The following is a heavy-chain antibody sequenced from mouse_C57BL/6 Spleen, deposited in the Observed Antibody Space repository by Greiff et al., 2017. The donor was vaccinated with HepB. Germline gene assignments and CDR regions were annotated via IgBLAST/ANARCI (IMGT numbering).Heavy chain of an antibody. CDR3: VREFYYYGSSYFDY. V-gene: IGHV10-1*01. J-gene: IGHJ2*01. CDR2: IRSKSNNYAT. CDR1: GFSFNTYA. Sequence: EVQLQESGGGLVQPKGSLKLSCAASGFSFNTYAMNWVRQAPGKGLEWVARIRSKSNNYATYYADSVKDRFTISRDDSESMLYLQMNNLKTEDTAMYYCVREFYYYGSSYFDYWGQGTTLTVSS. D-gene: IGHD1-1*01.